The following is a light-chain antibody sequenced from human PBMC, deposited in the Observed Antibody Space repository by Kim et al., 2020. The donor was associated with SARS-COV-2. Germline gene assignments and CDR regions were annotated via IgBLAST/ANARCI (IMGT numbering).Light chain of an antibody. J-gene: IGKJ1*01. CDR2: GAS. CDR1: KSVSSSD. CDR3: QQYGGSPT. Sequence: SQGGRCIITCGARKSVSSSDLDWYQQKPGKAPRLLIFGASTWDTGIPERFSGSGSGTDFTLTISRLEPEDIAVYYCQQYGGSPTFGEGTKVDIK. V-gene: IGKV3-20*01.